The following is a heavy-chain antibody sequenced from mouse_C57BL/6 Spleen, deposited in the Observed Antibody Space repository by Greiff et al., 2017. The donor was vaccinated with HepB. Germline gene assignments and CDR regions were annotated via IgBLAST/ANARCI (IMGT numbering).Heavy chain of an antibody. J-gene: IGHJ2*01. V-gene: IGHV1-53*01. Sequence: QVQLKQPGTELVKPGASVKLSCKASGYTFTSYWMHWVKQRPGQGLEWIGNINPSNGGTNYNEKFKSKATLTVDKSSSTAYMQLSSLTSEDSAVYYCARGDITTVVATGDYWGQGTTLTVSS. D-gene: IGHD1-1*01. CDR2: INPSNGGT. CDR3: ARGDITTVVATGDY. CDR1: GYTFTSYW.